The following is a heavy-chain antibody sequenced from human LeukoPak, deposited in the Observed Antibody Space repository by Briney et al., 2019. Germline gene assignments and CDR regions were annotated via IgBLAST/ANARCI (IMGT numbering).Heavy chain of an antibody. D-gene: IGHD3-10*02. CDR3: ASARPTVRGVTTRHEY. Sequence: GGSLRLSCAASGFTFSSYAMSWVRQAPGKGLEWVSAISGSGGSTYYADSVKGRFTISRDNSKNTLYLQMNSLRAEDTAVYYCASARPTVRGVTTRHEYWGQGTLVTVSS. CDR1: GFTFSSYA. CDR2: ISGSGGST. V-gene: IGHV3-23*01. J-gene: IGHJ4*02.